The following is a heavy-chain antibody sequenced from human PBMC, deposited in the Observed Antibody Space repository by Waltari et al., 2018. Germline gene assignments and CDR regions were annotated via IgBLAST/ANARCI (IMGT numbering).Heavy chain of an antibody. Sequence: EVQLVQSGAEVKKPGESLTISCAASGFTVSSNYMSWVRQAPGKGLEWVSVIYSGGSTYYADSVKGRFTISRDNSKNTLYLQMNSLRAEDTAVYYCARGYCGGDCYSLYYYGMDVWGQGTTVTVSS. CDR3: ARGYCGGDCYSLYYYGMDV. J-gene: IGHJ6*02. CDR1: GFTVSSNY. V-gene: IGHV3-53*01. CDR2: IYSGGST. D-gene: IGHD2-21*01.